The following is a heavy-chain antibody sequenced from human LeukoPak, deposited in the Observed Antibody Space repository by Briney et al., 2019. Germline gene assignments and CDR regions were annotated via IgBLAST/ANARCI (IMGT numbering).Heavy chain of an antibody. V-gene: IGHV1-8*03. CDR1: GYTFTSYD. J-gene: IGHJ4*02. CDR2: MNPKSGNT. D-gene: IGHD6-13*01. Sequence: ASVKVSCKASGYTFTSYDINWVRQATGQGLEWMGWMNPKSGNTGHAQKFQGRVTITRDTSISTVYMELSSLRSEDTAVYFCARAGYSSSWRPYYFDSWGQGTLASVSS. CDR3: ARAGYSSSWRPYYFDS.